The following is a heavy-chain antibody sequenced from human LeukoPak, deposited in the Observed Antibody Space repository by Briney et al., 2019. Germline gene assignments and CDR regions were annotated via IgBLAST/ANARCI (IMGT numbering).Heavy chain of an antibody. CDR1: GYTFTSYG. J-gene: IGHJ4*02. V-gene: IGHV1-18*01. Sequence: ASVKVSCKASGYTFTSYGISWVRQAPGQGLERMGWISAYNGNTNYAQKLQGRVTMTTDTSTSTAYMELRSLRSDDTAVYYCASTYRGPYYFDYWGQGTLVTVSS. CDR3: ASTYRGPYYFDY. D-gene: IGHD1-14*01. CDR2: ISAYNGNT.